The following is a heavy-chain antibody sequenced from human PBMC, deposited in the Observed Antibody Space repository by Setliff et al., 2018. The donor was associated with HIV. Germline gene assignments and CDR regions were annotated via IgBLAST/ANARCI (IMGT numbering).Heavy chain of an antibody. CDR1: GFSLSTSGLC. CDR3: ARIWFGESYYYGMDV. D-gene: IGHD3-10*01. J-gene: IGHJ6*02. V-gene: IGHV2-70*11. Sequence: SGPTLVNPTQTLTLTCTFSGFSLSTSGLCVSWIRQPPGKALEWLARIDWDDDKYYSTSLKTRLTISKDTSKNQVVLTMTNMDPVDTATYYCARIWFGESYYYGMDVWGQGTTVTVSS. CDR2: IDWDDDK.